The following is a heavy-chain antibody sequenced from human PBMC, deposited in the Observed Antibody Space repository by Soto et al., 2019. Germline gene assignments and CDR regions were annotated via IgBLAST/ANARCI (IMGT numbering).Heavy chain of an antibody. CDR1: GGTFSSYA. CDR2: IIPIFGTA. V-gene: IGHV1-69*01. CDR3: ARGFYYDSSGYYSNAYYFEY. J-gene: IGHJ4*02. Sequence: QVQLVQSGAEVKKPGSSVKVSCKASGGTFSSYAISWVRQAPGQGLEWMGGIIPIFGTANYAQKFQGRVTVTADESTSTAYMEVSSLRSEDTAVHYWARGFYYDSSGYYSNAYYFEYWGQGTLVTVSS. D-gene: IGHD3-22*01.